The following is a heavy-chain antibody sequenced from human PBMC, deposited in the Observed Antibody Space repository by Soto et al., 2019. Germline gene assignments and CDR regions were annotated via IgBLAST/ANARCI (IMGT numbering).Heavy chain of an antibody. D-gene: IGHD1-20*01. CDR1: GGSISSYY. CDR3: ARLRGIFASHHYYCSTDV. CDR2: IYYSGST. J-gene: IGHJ6*03. V-gene: IGHV4-59*08. Sequence: SETLSLTYTVSGGSISSYYWSWIRQPPGKGLEWIGYIYYSGSTNYNPSLKSRVTISVDTSKNQFSLKLSSVTAADTAVYYCARLRGIFASHHYYCSTDVCGKGLTVTVSS.